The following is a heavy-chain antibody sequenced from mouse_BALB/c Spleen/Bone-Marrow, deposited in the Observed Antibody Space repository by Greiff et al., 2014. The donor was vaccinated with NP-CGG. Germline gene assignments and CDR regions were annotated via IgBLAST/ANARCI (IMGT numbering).Heavy chain of an antibody. J-gene: IGHJ3*01. Sequence: VQLQQSGAELVKPGASVKLSCKASGYTFTIYYMFWVKQRPGQGLEWIGEINLSNGGTNFNEKFKSKATLTVDKSSSTAYMQLSSLTSEDSAVYYCTRNGPDSSGYPAWFAYWGQGTLVTVSA. CDR2: INLSNGGT. CDR1: GYTFTIYY. CDR3: TRNGPDSSGYPAWFAY. D-gene: IGHD3-2*01. V-gene: IGHV1S81*02.